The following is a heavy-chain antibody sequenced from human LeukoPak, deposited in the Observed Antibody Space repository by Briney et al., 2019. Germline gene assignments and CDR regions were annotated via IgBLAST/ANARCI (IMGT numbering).Heavy chain of an antibody. CDR1: GFTFSAYA. CDR3: AIWTYHYEV. CDR2: ISSTGDYI. V-gene: IGHV3-23*01. D-gene: IGHD3-16*01. Sequence: PGGSLRLSCAASGFTFSAYAMNWVRQAPGKGLEWVSAISSTGDYIFYADSVKGRFTISRDNSKNTLYLQMNSLRAEDTGVYYCAIWTYHYEVWGQGTLVTVSS. J-gene: IGHJ4*02.